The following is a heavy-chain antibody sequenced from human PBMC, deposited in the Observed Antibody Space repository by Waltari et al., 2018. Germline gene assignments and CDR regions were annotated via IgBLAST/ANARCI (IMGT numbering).Heavy chain of an antibody. CDR3: SREPISGIYEET. CDR1: GFSLSGSA. V-gene: IGHV3-73*01. Sequence: EVQMVQSGGGLVLPGGSLNLSCAAYGFSLSGSAIHWVRQAAGKGLEWVGRFRFQPNNYATAYAASVKGRFVVSRDDSNTAAYLQMHSLKTEDTAVYCCSREPISGIYEETWGQGTLVTVSS. CDR2: FRFQPNNYAT. J-gene: IGHJ4*02. D-gene: IGHD1-26*01.